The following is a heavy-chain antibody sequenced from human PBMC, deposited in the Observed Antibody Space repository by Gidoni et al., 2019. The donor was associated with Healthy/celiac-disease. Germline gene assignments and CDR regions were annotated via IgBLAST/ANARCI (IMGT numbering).Heavy chain of an antibody. J-gene: IGHJ4*02. Sequence: EVQLVESGGGLVKPGGSLRLSCAASGFTFSTACLSWVRQAPGKGLEWDGRIKSKTDGGTTDYAAPVKGRFTISRDESKNTLYLQMNSLKTEDTAVYYCTTDQFDIVVVPAAMDIDYWGQGTLVTVSS. CDR1: GFTFSTAC. CDR3: TTDQFDIVVVPAAMDIDY. V-gene: IGHV3-15*01. CDR2: IKSKTDGGTT. D-gene: IGHD2-2*01.